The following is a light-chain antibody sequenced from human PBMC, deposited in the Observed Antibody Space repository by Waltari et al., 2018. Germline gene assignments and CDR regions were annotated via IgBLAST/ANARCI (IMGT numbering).Light chain of an antibody. CDR3: AAWDDGLSGPV. V-gene: IGLV1-47*01. Sequence: QSVLTQPPSVSGTPGQGVTISCSGSSSNIGTNYVYWYRQLPRTAPNLLIFRNDQRPTGVPDLFSAAKSGTSASLAISGRRSEDEADYYCAAWDDGLSGPVFGGGTKLTVL. CDR2: RND. CDR1: SSNIGTNY. J-gene: IGLJ3*02.